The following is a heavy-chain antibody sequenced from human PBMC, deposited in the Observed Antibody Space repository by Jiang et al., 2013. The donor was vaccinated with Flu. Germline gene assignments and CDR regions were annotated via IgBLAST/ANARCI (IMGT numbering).Heavy chain of an antibody. CDR2: ISGSGGGS. CDR1: GFSFSSHV. Sequence: VQLLESGGTLVQPGGSLRLSCAASGFSFSSHVMNWVRQAPGKGLEWVSGISGSGGGSFYAASVRGRFTISRDNSKNTLYLQMNSLRADDMAVYYCAKSLPRDYWEAFDTWGPGTMVTVSS. CDR3: AKSLPRDYWEAFDT. D-gene: IGHD1-26*01. J-gene: IGHJ3*02. V-gene: IGHV3-23*01.